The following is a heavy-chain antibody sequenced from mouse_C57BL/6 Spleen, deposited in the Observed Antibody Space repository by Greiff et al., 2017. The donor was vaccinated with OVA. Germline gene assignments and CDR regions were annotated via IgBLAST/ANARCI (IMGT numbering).Heavy chain of an antibody. CDR2: INPNYGTT. J-gene: IGHJ3*01. V-gene: IGHV1-39*01. Sequence: VQLKQSGPELVKPGASVKISCQASGYSFPDYHMNWVKQSHGKSLEWIGVINPNYGTTSYNQKFKGKATLTVDQSSSTAYMQLNSLTSEDSAVYDWARVYDYDGPWFAYWGQGTLVTVSA. D-gene: IGHD2-4*01. CDR3: ARVYDYDGPWFAY. CDR1: GYSFPDYH.